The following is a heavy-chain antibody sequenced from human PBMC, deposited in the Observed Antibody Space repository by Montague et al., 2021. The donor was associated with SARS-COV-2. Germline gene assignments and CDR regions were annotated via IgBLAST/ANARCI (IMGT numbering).Heavy chain of an antibody. CDR3: AGGSGIINFYNSGMDV. D-gene: IGHD3-10*01. CDR1: GGSISSYY. CDR2: IYTSGTT. J-gene: IGHJ6*02. V-gene: IGHV4-4*07. Sequence: TLSLTCTVSGGSISSYYWSWIRQPAGKGLEWIGRIYTSGTTNYNPSLKSRVTMSVDTSKNQFSLKLSSVTAANTAVYYCAGGSGIINFYNSGMDVWGQGTTVTVSS.